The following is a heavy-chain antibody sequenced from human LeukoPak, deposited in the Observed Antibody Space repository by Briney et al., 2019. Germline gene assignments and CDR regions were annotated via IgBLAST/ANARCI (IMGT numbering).Heavy chain of an antibody. D-gene: IGHD6-6*01. CDR3: AKDPSIAARPNWFDP. J-gene: IGHJ5*02. CDR1: GFTFSSYS. V-gene: IGHV3-30*02. Sequence: PGGSLRLSCAASGFTFSSYSMNWVRQAPGKGLEWVAFIRYDGSNKYYADAVKGRFTISRDNSKNKVYLQMNSLRTEDTAVYYCAKDPSIAARPNWFDPWGQGTLVTVFS. CDR2: IRYDGSNK.